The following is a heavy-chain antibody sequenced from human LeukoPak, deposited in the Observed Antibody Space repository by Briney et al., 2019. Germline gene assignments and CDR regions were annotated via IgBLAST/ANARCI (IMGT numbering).Heavy chain of an antibody. CDR1: GASMSSYY. D-gene: IGHD6-19*01. CDR2: IYYSGST. J-gene: IGHJ6*02. V-gene: IGHV4-59*01. CDR3: ARVSPIAVAGTDYYYYYGMDV. Sequence: PSETLSLTCNVSGASMSSYYWSRIRQPPGKGLEWIGYIYYSGSTNYNPSLKSRVTISVDTSKNQFSLKLSSVTAADTAVYYCARVSPIAVAGTDYYYYYGMDVWGQGTTVTVSS.